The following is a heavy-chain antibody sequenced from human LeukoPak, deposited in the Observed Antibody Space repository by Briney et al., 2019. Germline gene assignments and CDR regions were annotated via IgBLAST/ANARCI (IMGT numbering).Heavy chain of an antibody. Sequence: SETLSLTCTVSGGSISSYYWSWIRQTPGKGLEWIGYIYYSGSTNYNPSLKSRVTISVDTSKNQFSLKLSSVTAADTAVYYCARGYSYGPDAFDIWGQGTMVTVSS. D-gene: IGHD5-18*01. CDR3: ARGYSYGPDAFDI. V-gene: IGHV4-59*01. CDR2: IYYSGST. CDR1: GGSISSYY. J-gene: IGHJ3*02.